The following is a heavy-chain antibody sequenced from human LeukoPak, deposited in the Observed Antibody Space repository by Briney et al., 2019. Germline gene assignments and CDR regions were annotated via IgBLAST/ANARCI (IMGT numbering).Heavy chain of an antibody. V-gene: IGHV4-59*08. CDR3: ARGETYSSSVYFDY. CDR1: GGSISSYY. J-gene: IGHJ4*02. D-gene: IGHD6-6*01. Sequence: SETLSLTCTVSGGSISSYYWSWIRQPPGKGLEWIGYIYYSGSTNYNPSLKSRVTISVDTSKNQFSLKLSSVTAADTAVYYCARGETYSSSVYFDYWGQGTLVTVSS. CDR2: IYYSGST.